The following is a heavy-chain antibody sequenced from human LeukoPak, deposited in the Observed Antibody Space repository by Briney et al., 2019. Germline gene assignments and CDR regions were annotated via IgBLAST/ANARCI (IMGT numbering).Heavy chain of an antibody. V-gene: IGHV3-48*01. CDR3: ARGVVVVAATPPWFDP. CDR2: ISSSSSTI. Sequence: GGSLRLSCAASGFTFSSYGMNWVRQAPGQGLEWVSYISSSSSTIYYADSVKGRFTISRDNAKNSLYLQMNSLRAEDTAVYYCARGVVVVAATPPWFDPWGQGTLVTVSS. D-gene: IGHD2-15*01. J-gene: IGHJ5*02. CDR1: GFTFSSYG.